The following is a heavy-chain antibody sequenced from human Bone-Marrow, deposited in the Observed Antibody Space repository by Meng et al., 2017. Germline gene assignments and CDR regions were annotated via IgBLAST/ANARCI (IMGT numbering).Heavy chain of an antibody. CDR3: VVHRLGTMLDH. V-gene: IGHV4-39*01. CDR1: GDSISSNTHY. D-gene: IGHD1-7*01. Sequence: QLQIQESGPGLVKPSETLSLPCTVSGDSISSNTHYWGWIRQAPEKGLEWIGSINYSGSSTDYNPSLKSRVTISVDTSKNQFSLRLSSVTAADTAVYYCVVHRLGTMLDHWGQGTLVTVSS. CDR2: INYSGSST. J-gene: IGHJ5*02.